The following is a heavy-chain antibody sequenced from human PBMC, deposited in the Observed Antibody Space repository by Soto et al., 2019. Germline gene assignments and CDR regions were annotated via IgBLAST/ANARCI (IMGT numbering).Heavy chain of an antibody. D-gene: IGHD6-19*01. J-gene: IGHJ4*01. CDR2: IYHGGTT. Sequence: SETLSLTCTFSCGSINRYYWSCVRQPPGKGPEWSASIYHGGTTFSNPSLKSRITISVDTSNNQFSLKLTSVTAADTAVYYCARVHVMVVAGSTFDYWGHGTLVTVSS. CDR1: CGSINRYY. V-gene: IGHV4-39*07. CDR3: ARVHVMVVAGSTFDY.